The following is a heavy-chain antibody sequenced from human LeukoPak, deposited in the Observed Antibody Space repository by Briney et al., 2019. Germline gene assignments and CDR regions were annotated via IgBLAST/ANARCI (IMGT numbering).Heavy chain of an antibody. D-gene: IGHD3-10*01. V-gene: IGHV1-2*02. Sequence: GGSVNDSCQASGYTFTGYYMHWVRQAPGQGLEWMGWINPNSGDTNSAQKFQDRVTMTRDTSISTAYMELSRLRFDDTAVYYCARGSMRYFDNRGQGNLFTVSS. J-gene: IGHJ4*02. CDR3: ARGSMRYFDN. CDR1: GYTFTGYY. CDR2: INPNSGDT.